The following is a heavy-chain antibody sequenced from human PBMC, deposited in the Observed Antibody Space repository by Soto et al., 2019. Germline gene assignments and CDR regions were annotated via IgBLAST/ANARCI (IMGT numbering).Heavy chain of an antibody. J-gene: IGHJ6*02. CDR3: ARDCGYTYGYSYGMDV. Sequence: QVQLHESGPGLVKPSGTLSLTCTVSGASVSSGDYYWSWIRQPPGKGLEWIGYIYSTGRTDYNPSLKSRVAISVDTSRNQFSLKLSYVTAADTAVYYCARDCGYTYGYSYGMDVWGHGTTVTVSS. D-gene: IGHD5-18*01. CDR1: GASVSSGDYY. V-gene: IGHV4-61*08. CDR2: IYSTGRT.